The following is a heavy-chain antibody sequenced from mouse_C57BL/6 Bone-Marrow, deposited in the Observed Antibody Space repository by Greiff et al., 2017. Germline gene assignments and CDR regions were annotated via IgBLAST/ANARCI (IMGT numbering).Heavy chain of an antibody. J-gene: IGHJ4*01. Sequence: VQLQQSGAELVRPGASVKLSCTASGFNIKDDYMHWVKQRPEQGLEWIGWIDPENGDTEYASKFQGKATIPADTSSNTAYLQLSSLTSDDTAVYYCTFDGPYYAMDYWGQGTSVTVSS. CDR1: GFNIKDDY. D-gene: IGHD2-3*01. CDR3: TFDGPYYAMDY. V-gene: IGHV14-4*01. CDR2: IDPENGDT.